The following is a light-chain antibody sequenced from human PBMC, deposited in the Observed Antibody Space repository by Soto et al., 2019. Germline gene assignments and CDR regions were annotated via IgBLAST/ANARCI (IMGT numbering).Light chain of an antibody. Sequence: EIVLTQSPGTLSLSPGERATLSCRASQSVSSSYLAWYQQKPGQAPRLLLLYASSRATGIPDRFSGSGSGPDFTLTISRMAPEDFAVYFCQQFGGSPPLTFGGGTKVEIK. CDR1: QSVSSSY. CDR2: YAS. J-gene: IGKJ4*01. CDR3: QQFGGSPPLT. V-gene: IGKV3-20*01.